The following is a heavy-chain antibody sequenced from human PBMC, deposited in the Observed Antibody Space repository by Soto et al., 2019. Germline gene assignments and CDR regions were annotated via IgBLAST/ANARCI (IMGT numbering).Heavy chain of an antibody. Sequence: QVQLVQSGAEVKKPGASVKVSCKASGYTFTSYGISWVRQAPGQGLEWMGWISAYNGNTHYAPKLQGRVTMTTDTSTSTAYMELRSLRSDDTAVYYCARDPPTIASAGTEDYWGQGTLVTVSS. J-gene: IGHJ4*02. D-gene: IGHD6-13*01. CDR2: ISAYNGNT. CDR1: GYTFTSYG. CDR3: ARDPPTIASAGTEDY. V-gene: IGHV1-18*01.